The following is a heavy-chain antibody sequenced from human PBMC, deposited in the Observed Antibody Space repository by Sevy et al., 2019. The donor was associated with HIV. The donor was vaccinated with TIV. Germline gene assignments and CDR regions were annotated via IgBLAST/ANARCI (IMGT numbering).Heavy chain of an antibody. J-gene: IGHJ4*02. Sequence: GGSLRLSCAASGFTFSSYGMHWVRQAPGKGLEWVAVIWYDGSNKYYADSVKGRFTISRDNSKNTLYLQMNSLRAEDXXXXXXXXXXXXXXXSSFFFDYWGQGTLVTVSS. CDR2: IWYDGSNK. CDR1: GFTFSSYG. CDR3: XXXXXXXXXSSFFFDY. D-gene: IGHD3-16*02. V-gene: IGHV3-33*01.